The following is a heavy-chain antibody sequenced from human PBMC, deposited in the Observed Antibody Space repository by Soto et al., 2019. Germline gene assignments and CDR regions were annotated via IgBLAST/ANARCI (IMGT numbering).Heavy chain of an antibody. Sequence: GSLRLSCAASGFTFSDHYMDWVRQAPGKGLEWVGRSRNKAKRYTTEYAASVKGRFTISRDDSKNSLYLQMNSLKTEDTAVYYCARISAAASNAFDIWGQGTMVTVSS. CDR3: ARISAAASNAFDI. D-gene: IGHD6-13*01. CDR1: GFTFSDHY. J-gene: IGHJ3*02. CDR2: SRNKAKRYTT. V-gene: IGHV3-72*01.